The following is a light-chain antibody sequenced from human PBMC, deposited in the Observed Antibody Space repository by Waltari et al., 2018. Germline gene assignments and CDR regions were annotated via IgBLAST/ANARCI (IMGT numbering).Light chain of an antibody. CDR1: SSNIGAGPD. CDR3: QSFDNYVSGGTV. V-gene: IGLV1-40*01. J-gene: IGLJ3*02. Sequence: QSVLTQPPSVSGAPGQRVTISCTGSSSNIGAGPDVHWSQRLPGTAPKLLIYGNTNRPSGVPDRFSGSKSGTSASLAITGLQAEDEADYFCQSFDNYVSGGTVFGGGTKLAVL. CDR2: GNT.